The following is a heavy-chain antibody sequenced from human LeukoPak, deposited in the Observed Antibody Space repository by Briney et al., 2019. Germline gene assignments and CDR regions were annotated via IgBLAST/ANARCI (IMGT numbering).Heavy chain of an antibody. J-gene: IGHJ3*02. Sequence: SVKGSCKASGGTFGSYAISWVRQAPGQGLEWMGGIIPIFGTANYAQKFQGRVTITADESTSTAYMELSSLRSEDTAVYYCARGYCSGGSCYRGAFDIWGQGTMVTVSS. CDR1: GGTFGSYA. CDR2: IIPIFGTA. V-gene: IGHV1-69*01. CDR3: ARGYCSGGSCYRGAFDI. D-gene: IGHD2-15*01.